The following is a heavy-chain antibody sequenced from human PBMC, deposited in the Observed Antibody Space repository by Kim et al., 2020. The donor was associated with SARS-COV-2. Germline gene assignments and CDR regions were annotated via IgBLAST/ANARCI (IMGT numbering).Heavy chain of an antibody. CDR3: ARHYPQGPPLSRLHHGVDWFDP. CDR2: IYYSGST. D-gene: IGHD4-4*01. Sequence: SETLSLTCTVSGGSISSSSYYWGWIRQPPGKGLEWIGSIYYSGSTYYNPSLKSRVTISVDTSKNQFSLKLSSVTAADTAVYYCARHYPQGPPLSRLHHGVDWFDPWGQGTLVTVSS. V-gene: IGHV4-39*01. J-gene: IGHJ5*02. CDR1: GGSISSSSYY.